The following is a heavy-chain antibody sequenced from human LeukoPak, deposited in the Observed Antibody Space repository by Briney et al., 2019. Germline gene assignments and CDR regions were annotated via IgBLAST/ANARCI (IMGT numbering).Heavy chain of an antibody. CDR1: GYSFTSYW. V-gene: IGHV5-10-1*01. Sequence: GEPLKIPCMGSGYSFTSYWFSWVRQMPGKGLEWMGRIDPSDSYTNYSPSFQGHVTISADKSISTAYLQWSSLKASDTAMYYCARHIGLWFGELSNFDYWGQGTLVTVSS. D-gene: IGHD3-10*01. CDR2: IDPSDSYT. CDR3: ARHIGLWFGELSNFDY. J-gene: IGHJ4*02.